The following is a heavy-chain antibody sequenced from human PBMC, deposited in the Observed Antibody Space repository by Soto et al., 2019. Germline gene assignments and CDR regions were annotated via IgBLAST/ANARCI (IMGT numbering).Heavy chain of an antibody. CDR2: IGNSGDGT. D-gene: IGHD2-21*01. CDR3: VKDVWDY. Sequence: GGSLRLSCAASGFTFSGYTMNWVRQAPGKGLEWVAVIGNSGDGTHYADSVKGRFTVSRDNSKNTLYLQMESLRAEDTAVYYCVKDVWDYWGQGVLVTVSS. V-gene: IGHV3-23*01. J-gene: IGHJ4*02. CDR1: GFTFSGYT.